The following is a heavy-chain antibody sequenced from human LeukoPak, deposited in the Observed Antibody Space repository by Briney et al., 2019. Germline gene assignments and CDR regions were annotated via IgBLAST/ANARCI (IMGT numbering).Heavy chain of an antibody. Sequence: GGSLRLSCAASGFTFSSYDMHWVRQPTGKGLEWVSAIATAGDTFYSGSVKGRFTISRENVTNSLYLQMNSLRVGDTALYFCTRGGREGFDIWGQGTLVTVSS. CDR2: IATAGDT. V-gene: IGHV3-13*01. J-gene: IGHJ3*02. D-gene: IGHD5-24*01. CDR3: TRGGREGFDI. CDR1: GFTFSSYD.